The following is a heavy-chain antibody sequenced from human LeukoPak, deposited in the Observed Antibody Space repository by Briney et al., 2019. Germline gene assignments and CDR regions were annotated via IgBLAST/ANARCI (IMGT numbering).Heavy chain of an antibody. D-gene: IGHD5-18*01. CDR1: GGSISSSSHS. J-gene: IGHJ4*02. Sequence: SETLSLTCSVSGGSISSSSHSWGWIRQPPGKGLEWIGYIYYSGSTNYNPSLKSRVTISVDTSKNQFSLKLSSVTAADTAVYYCARGMGVDTAMVTDFDYWGQGTLVTVSS. CDR2: IYYSGST. V-gene: IGHV4-61*05. CDR3: ARGMGVDTAMVTDFDY.